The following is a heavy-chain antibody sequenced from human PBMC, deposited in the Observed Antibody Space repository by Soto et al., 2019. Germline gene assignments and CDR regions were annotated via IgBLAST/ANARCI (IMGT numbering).Heavy chain of an antibody. V-gene: IGHV1-69*13. J-gene: IGHJ4*02. CDR2: IIPIFGTA. Sequence: ASVKGSRKASGSTFSCYAISGVRQAPGQGLEWMGGIIPIFGTANYAQKFQGRVTITADESTSTAYMELSSLRSEDTAVYYCASGDYYDSSGYVDYWGQGTLVTVSS. CDR3: ASGDYYDSSGYVDY. D-gene: IGHD3-22*01. CDR1: GSTFSCYA.